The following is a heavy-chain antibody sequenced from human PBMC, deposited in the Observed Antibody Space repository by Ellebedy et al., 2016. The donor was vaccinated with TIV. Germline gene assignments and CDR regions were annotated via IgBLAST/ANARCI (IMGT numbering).Heavy chain of an antibody. D-gene: IGHD1-7*01. CDR2: IAGTGGTT. CDR1: GISLRSYA. J-gene: IGHJ4*02. Sequence: GESLKISCAASGISLRSYAMSWVRQAPGKGLEWVSTIAGTGGTTYYRDSVKGRFTVSRDTSRNTLYLPMSSLRAEDTAVYYCAKLPVAYNWNYADDDWGQGTLVTVSS. CDR3: AKLPVAYNWNYADDD. V-gene: IGHV3-23*01.